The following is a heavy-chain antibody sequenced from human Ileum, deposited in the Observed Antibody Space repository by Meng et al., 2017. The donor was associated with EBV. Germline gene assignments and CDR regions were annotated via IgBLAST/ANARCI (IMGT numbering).Heavy chain of an antibody. D-gene: IGHD3-22*01. CDR3: ASSDYYRSDY. CDR2: TSHSGST. Sequence: QVQRQESGPGLVKPSETLSLTCAASGGSISRSDWWSWVRQPPGKGLEWIGETSHSGSTNYSPSLKSRVTISLDKSKNQLSLKLNSVTAADTAVYYCASSDYYRSDYWGQGTLVTVSS. CDR1: GGSISRSDW. J-gene: IGHJ4*02. V-gene: IGHV4-4*02.